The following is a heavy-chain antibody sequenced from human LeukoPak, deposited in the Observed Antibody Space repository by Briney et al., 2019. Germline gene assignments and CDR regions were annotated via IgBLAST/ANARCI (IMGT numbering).Heavy chain of an antibody. D-gene: IGHD6-19*01. J-gene: IGHJ5*02. V-gene: IGHV1-69*06. Sequence: SVKVSCKASGGTFSSYAISWVRQAHGQGLEWMGGIIPIFGTANYAQKFQGRVTITADKSTSTAYMELSSLRSEDTAVYSCAASIAVAQEGWFDPWGQGTLVTVSS. CDR3: AASIAVAQEGWFDP. CDR2: IIPIFGTA. CDR1: GGTFSSYA.